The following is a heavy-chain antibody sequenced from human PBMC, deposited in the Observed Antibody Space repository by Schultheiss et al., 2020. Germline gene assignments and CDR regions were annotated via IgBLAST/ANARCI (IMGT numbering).Heavy chain of an antibody. CDR1: GGSISSYY. Sequence: GSLRLSCTVSGGSISSYYWSWIRQPPGKGLEWIGYIYYSGSTNYNPSLKSRVTISVDTSKNQFSLKLSSVTAADTAVYYCARDAPRGAFDIWGQGTMVTVSS. V-gene: IGHV4-59*01. CDR3: ARDAPRGAFDI. J-gene: IGHJ3*02. CDR2: IYYSGST.